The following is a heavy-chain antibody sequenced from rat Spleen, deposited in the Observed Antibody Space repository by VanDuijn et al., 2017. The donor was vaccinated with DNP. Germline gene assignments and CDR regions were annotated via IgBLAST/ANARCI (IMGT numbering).Heavy chain of an antibody. Sequence: EVQLVETGGGLVQPGGSLKLSCVAFGFTFNDYWMAWIRQVPGKGLEWLGAITGSGGGIYYSGSVKGRFTISRDNAKNTLYLQMNSLRSEDTATYYCAKGGDYGGFDYWGQGVMVIVSS. CDR2: ITGSGGGI. CDR3: AKGGDYGGFDY. CDR1: GFTFNDYW. J-gene: IGHJ2*01. D-gene: IGHD1-11*01. V-gene: IGHV5-31*01.